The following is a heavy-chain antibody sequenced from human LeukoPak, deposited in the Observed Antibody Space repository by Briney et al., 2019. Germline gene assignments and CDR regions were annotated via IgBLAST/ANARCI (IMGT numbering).Heavy chain of an antibody. V-gene: IGHV4-34*01. J-gene: IGHJ3*02. CDR2: INHSGST. CDR1: GGSFSGYY. CDR3: ARRRAFDI. Sequence: SETLSLTCTVYGGSFSGYYWSWIRQPPGKGLEWIGEINHSGSTNYNPSLKSRVTISVDTSKNQFSLKLSSVTAADPAVYYCARRRAFDIWGQGTMVTVSS.